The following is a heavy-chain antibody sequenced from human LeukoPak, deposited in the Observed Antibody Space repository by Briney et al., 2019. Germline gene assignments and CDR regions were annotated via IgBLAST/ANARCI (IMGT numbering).Heavy chain of an antibody. D-gene: IGHD3-10*01. CDR3: ASITMVRGVNGWFDP. CDR1: GFTFSSYS. V-gene: IGHV3-21*01. CDR2: ISSSSSYI. J-gene: IGHJ5*02. Sequence: GGSLRLSCAASGFTFSSYSMNWVRQAPGKGLEWVSSISSSSSYIYYADSVKGRLTISRDNAKNSLYLQMNSLGAEDTAVYYCASITMVRGVNGWFDPWGQGTLVTVSS.